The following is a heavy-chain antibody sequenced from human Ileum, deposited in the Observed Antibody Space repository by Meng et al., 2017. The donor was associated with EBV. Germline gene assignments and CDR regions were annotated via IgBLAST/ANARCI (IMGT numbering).Heavy chain of an antibody. D-gene: IGHD3-16*01. CDR1: GSSGDRGSSH. CDR3: NAYTAGGGGLGS. J-gene: IGHJ5*02. Sequence: LSGAGPALGKPPAPRPPPLPVPGSSGDRGSSHWSWAPPPPGKGLECIGYPYNGWSTYYTPSLKSRFSMSVDTSKNQFSLTLTPVTAADTAVYYCNAYTAGGGGLGSWGQGTLVTVSS. CDR2: PYNGWST. V-gene: IGHV4-30-4*01.